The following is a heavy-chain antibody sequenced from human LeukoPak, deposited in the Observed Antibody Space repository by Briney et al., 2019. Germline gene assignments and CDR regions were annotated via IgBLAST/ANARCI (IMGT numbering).Heavy chain of an antibody. Sequence: GASVKVSCKASGYTFTSYGISWVRQAPGQGLEWMGWISAYNGNTNYAQKLQGRVTMTTDTSTSTAYMELRSLRSDDTAVYYCARALDSGDYNYYFDYWGQGTLVTVSS. V-gene: IGHV1-18*01. D-gene: IGHD4-17*01. CDR1: GYTFTSYG. CDR3: ARALDSGDYNYYFDY. J-gene: IGHJ4*02. CDR2: ISAYNGNT.